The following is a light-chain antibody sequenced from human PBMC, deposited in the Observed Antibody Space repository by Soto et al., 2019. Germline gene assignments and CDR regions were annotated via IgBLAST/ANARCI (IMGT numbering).Light chain of an antibody. Sequence: DIQMTQSPPSLSASVGDRVTITCRASQDIRNDLGWYQQTPGKAPKRLIYAASTLQSGVPSRFGGSGSGTEFTLTISSLQTEDIATYYCLQHNSCPWTFGQGTKVEVK. CDR3: LQHNSCPWT. J-gene: IGKJ1*01. CDR2: AAS. V-gene: IGKV1-17*01. CDR1: QDIRND.